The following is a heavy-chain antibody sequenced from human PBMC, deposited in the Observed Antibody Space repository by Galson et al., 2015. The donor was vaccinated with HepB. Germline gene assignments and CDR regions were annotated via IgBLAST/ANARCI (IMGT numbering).Heavy chain of an antibody. V-gene: IGHV1-69*13. D-gene: IGHD5-12*01. J-gene: IGHJ4*02. CDR3: ARVSIEDGGGYVWFDY. CDR1: GGTFSSYA. CDR2: IIPIFGTA. Sequence: SVKVSCKASGGTFSSYAISRVRQAPGQGLEWMGGIIPIFGTANYAQKFQGRVTITADESTSTAYMELSSLRSEDTAVYYCARVSIEDGGGYVWFDYWGQGTLVTVSS.